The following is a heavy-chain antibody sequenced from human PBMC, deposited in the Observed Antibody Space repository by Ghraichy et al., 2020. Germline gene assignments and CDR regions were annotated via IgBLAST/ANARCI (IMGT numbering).Heavy chain of an antibody. V-gene: IGHV4-34*01. D-gene: IGHD3/OR15-3a*01. Sequence: SETLSLTCAVYGGSFSGYYWSWIRQPPGKGLEWIGEINHSGSTNYNPSLKSRVTISVDTSKNQFSLKLSSVTAADTAVYYCARVPRTVFFDYWGQGTLVTVSS. CDR1: GGSFSGYY. CDR2: INHSGST. J-gene: IGHJ4*02. CDR3: ARVPRTVFFDY.